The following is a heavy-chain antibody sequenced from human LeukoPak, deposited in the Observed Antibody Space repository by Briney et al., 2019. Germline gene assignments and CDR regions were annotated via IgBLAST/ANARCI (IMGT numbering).Heavy chain of an antibody. CDR3: ARDRSSAESPYGTDV. CDR2: INPNSGGT. CDR1: GYTFTGYY. J-gene: IGHJ6*02. V-gene: IGHV1-2*02. Sequence: ASVTVSCKASGYTFTGYYMHWVRQAPGQGLEWMGWINPNSGGTNYAQKFQGRVIMTRDTSISTAYMELSRLRSDDTAVYYCARDRSSAESPYGTDVWGQGTTVTVSS. D-gene: IGHD6-6*01.